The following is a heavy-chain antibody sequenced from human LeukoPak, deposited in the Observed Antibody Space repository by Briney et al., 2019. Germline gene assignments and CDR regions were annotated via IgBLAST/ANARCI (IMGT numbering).Heavy chain of an antibody. J-gene: IGHJ4*02. CDR1: GFSVSGYW. Sequence: PGGSLRLSCAVSGFSVSGYWMTWVRQAPGKGLEWVANIEQDGSEKNYVDSVKGRFTISRDNAENSLFLPMNSLRVEDTAVYYCAREWQGGIAAAGTRIEGDYWGQGTLVAVSS. D-gene: IGHD6-13*01. CDR2: IEQDGSEK. CDR3: AREWQGGIAAAGTRIEGDY. V-gene: IGHV3-7*01.